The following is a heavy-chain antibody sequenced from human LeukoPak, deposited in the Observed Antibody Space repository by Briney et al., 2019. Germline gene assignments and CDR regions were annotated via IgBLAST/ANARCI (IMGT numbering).Heavy chain of an antibody. CDR3: AKGVGVRGIIPQTLDY. CDR1: WFSISSNY. CDR2: IYSGGAT. D-gene: IGHD3-10*01. V-gene: IGHV3-53*01. Sequence: GGSLRLSCAASWFSISSNYMTWVRQAPGKGLEWVSVIYSGGATYFADSVKGRFTISRDNSKNTLYLQMNSLRVDDTATYYCAKGVGVRGIIPQTLDYWGQGTLVLVSS. J-gene: IGHJ4*02.